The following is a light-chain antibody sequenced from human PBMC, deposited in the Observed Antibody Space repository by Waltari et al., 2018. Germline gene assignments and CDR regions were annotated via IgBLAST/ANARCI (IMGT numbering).Light chain of an antibody. CDR2: EVR. CDR1: SSDLGAYNL. J-gene: IGLJ2*01. CDR3: SSYAGSSTL. Sequence: QSALTQPASVSGSPGQSITISCTGTSSDLGAYNLVSWYQQHPGKAPKVLIYEVRKRPSGVSDRFSGSKSGSTASLTISGLRADDEADYYCSSYAGSSTLFGGGTKLTVL. V-gene: IGLV2-23*02.